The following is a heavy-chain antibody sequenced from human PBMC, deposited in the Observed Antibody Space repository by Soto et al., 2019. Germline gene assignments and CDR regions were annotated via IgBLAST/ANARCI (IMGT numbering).Heavy chain of an antibody. Sequence: EVQLEESGGALVQPGRSLRLSCAASGFTFHDYAMHWVRQVLGKGLEWVSSISWNSGNIGYADSVKGRFTTSRDNAKNSLYLQMNSLRPEDTALYYCVRSKGGYSYGTPFDYWGQGTLVTVSS. V-gene: IGHV3-9*01. D-gene: IGHD5-18*01. CDR3: VRSKGGYSYGTPFDY. CDR2: ISWNSGNI. J-gene: IGHJ4*02. CDR1: GFTFHDYA.